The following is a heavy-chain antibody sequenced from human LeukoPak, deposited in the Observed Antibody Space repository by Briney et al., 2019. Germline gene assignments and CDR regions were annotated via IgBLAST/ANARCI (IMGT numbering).Heavy chain of an antibody. D-gene: IGHD1-14*01. Sequence: SETLSLTCTVSGGSISSYYWSWIRQPPGKGLDWIGYIYYSGSTNYNPSLKSRVTISVDTSKNQFSLKLSSVTAADTAVYYCARLFLPESEYHNWFDPWGQGTLVTVSS. CDR3: ARLFLPESEYHNWFDP. CDR2: IYYSGST. J-gene: IGHJ5*02. V-gene: IGHV4-59*01. CDR1: GGSISSYY.